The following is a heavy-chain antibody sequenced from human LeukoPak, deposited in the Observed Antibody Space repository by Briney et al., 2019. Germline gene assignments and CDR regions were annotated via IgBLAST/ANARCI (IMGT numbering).Heavy chain of an antibody. CDR2: ISSSSSTI. CDR1: GFTFSSYS. D-gene: IGHD2-15*01. CDR3: ARDQHRGGYCSGGSCYSHWFDP. Sequence: PGGSLRLSCAASGFTFSSYSMNWVRQAPGKGLEWVSYISSSSSTIYYADSVKGRFTISRDNAKNSLYLQMNSLRAEDTAVYYCARDQHRGGYCSGGSCYSHWFDPWGQGTLVTVSS. J-gene: IGHJ5*02. V-gene: IGHV3-48*04.